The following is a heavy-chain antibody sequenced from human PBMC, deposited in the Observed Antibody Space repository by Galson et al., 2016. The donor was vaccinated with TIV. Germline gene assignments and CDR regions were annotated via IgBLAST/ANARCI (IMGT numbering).Heavy chain of an antibody. Sequence: SVKVSCKASGGTFSSYVIKWVRQAPGQGLEWMGEIIPMFGTANYAQKFQGRVTITADEFTGTAYMELSSLRSEDTAVYYCAKDRNTAFDTHYSYYGLDVWGQGTTVIVSS. V-gene: IGHV1-69*13. CDR3: AKDRNTAFDTHYSYYGLDV. J-gene: IGHJ6*02. D-gene: IGHD5-18*01. CDR1: GGTFSSYV. CDR2: IIPMFGTA.